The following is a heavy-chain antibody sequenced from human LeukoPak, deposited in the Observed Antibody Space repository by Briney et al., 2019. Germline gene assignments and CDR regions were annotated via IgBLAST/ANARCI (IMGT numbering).Heavy chain of an antibody. J-gene: IGHJ3*02. CDR2: ISGSGAST. Sequence: GGSLRLSCAASGFTFSSYAMHWVRQAPGKGLEWVAVISGSGASTYYADSVKGRFTISRDNSKNTLYLQMNSLRAEDTAVYYCARDSGLVNAFDIWGQGTMVTVSS. CDR1: GFTFSSYA. CDR3: ARDSGLVNAFDI. D-gene: IGHD3-9*01. V-gene: IGHV3-23*01.